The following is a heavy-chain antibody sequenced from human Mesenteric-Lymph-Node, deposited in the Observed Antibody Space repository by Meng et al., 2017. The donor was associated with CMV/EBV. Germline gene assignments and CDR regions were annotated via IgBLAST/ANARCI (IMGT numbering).Heavy chain of an antibody. CDR2: ISSSSSYI. CDR3: VRPRTFTMTTRWTTHRGGL. Sequence: GGSLRLSCAASGFTFSSYSMNWVRQAPGKGLEWVSSISSSSSYIYYADSVKGRFTISRDNAKNSLYLQVNSLRPEDMTVYYCVRPRTFTMTTRWTTHRGGLGGQGTLVTVSS. CDR1: GFTFSSYS. D-gene: IGHD4-17*01. J-gene: IGHJ4*02. V-gene: IGHV3-21*04.